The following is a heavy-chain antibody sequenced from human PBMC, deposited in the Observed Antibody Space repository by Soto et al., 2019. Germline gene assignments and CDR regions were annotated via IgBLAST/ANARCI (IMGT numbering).Heavy chain of an antibody. V-gene: IGHV4-30-4*01. D-gene: IGHD2-15*01. J-gene: IGHJ3*02. CDR3: ARERGYCSGGSCYSDAFDI. CDR1: GGSISSGDYY. CDR2: IYYSGST. Sequence: QVQLQESGPGLVKPSQTLSLTCTVSGGSISSGDYYWSWIRQPPGKGLEWIGYIYYSGSTYYNPSPRSRGTISVATSKSQFSLKLSSVTAADAAVYYCARERGYCSGGSCYSDAFDIWGQGTMVTVSS.